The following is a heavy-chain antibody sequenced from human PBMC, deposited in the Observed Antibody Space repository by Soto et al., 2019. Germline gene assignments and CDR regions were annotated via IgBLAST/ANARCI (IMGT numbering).Heavy chain of an antibody. D-gene: IGHD6-13*01. V-gene: IGHV3-21*01. CDR3: TRDASRDSSARGWFDP. J-gene: IGHJ5*02. CDR1: GFTFRSFT. CDR2: ISSNSAYI. Sequence: GALRLSCAASGFTFRSFTMNWVRQAPGKGLEWVSTISSNSAYIYYTDALRGRFTISRDNAKNSLHLQMNSLRAEDTAVYYCTRDASRDSSARGWFDPWGPGTLVTVSS.